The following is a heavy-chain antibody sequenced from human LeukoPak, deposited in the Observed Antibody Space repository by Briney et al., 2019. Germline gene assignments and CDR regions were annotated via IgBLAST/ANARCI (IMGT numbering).Heavy chain of an antibody. D-gene: IGHD3-9*01. J-gene: IGHJ4*02. Sequence: SETLSLTCTVSGGSISSYYWSWIRQPSGKGLEWIGYIYYSGSTNYNPSLKSRVTISVDTSKNQFSLKLSSVTAADTAVYYCARSPYYDILTGYYGYDYWGLGTLVTVSS. CDR3: ARSPYYDILTGYYGYDY. V-gene: IGHV4-59*01. CDR1: GGSISSYY. CDR2: IYYSGST.